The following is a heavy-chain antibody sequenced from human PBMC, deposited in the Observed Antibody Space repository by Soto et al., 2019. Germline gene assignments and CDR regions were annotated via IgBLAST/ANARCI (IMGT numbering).Heavy chain of an antibody. CDR1: GGTFSSYA. CDR2: IIPIFGTA. CDR3: ARTYYYDSSGYYAYYYYYYGMDV. J-gene: IGHJ6*02. V-gene: IGHV1-69*12. Sequence: QVQLVQSGAEVKKPGSSVKVSCKASGGTFSSYAISWVRQAPGQGLEWMGGIIPIFGTANYAQKFQGRVTIPADESTSTAYMELSSLRSEDTGVYYCARTYYYDSSGYYAYYYYYYGMDVWGQGTTVTVSS. D-gene: IGHD3-22*01.